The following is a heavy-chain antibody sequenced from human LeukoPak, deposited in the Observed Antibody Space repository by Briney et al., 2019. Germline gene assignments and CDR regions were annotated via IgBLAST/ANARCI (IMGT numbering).Heavy chain of an antibody. CDR3: ASQSYARFDP. CDR1: GFTFSNSA. D-gene: IGHD3-16*01. Sequence: GGSLRLSCAASGFTFSNSAMTWVRQVPGKGLEWVGNIQPDGSEQYPVDSVKGRFTISRDNARNSLFLQMNSLRVEDTAVYYCASQSYARFDPWGQGTLVTVSS. CDR2: IQPDGSEQ. J-gene: IGHJ5*02. V-gene: IGHV3-7*01.